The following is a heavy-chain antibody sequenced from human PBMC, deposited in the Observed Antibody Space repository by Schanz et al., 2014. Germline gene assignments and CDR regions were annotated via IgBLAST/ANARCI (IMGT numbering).Heavy chain of an antibody. J-gene: IGHJ4*02. D-gene: IGHD3-3*01. CDR1: GYTFTTYA. CDR2: ISVYTGNT. CDR3: ARDPRFFDRDDLYYFDS. V-gene: IGHV1-18*01. Sequence: QVQLVQSGAEVKKPGASVRVSCKASGYTFTTYAMSWVRQAPGQGLEWVGWISVYTGNTRYGQKVQGRVTMTADTSTNTAYMELRSLRSDDPAVYYCARDPRFFDRDDLYYFDSWGQGTLVTVSS.